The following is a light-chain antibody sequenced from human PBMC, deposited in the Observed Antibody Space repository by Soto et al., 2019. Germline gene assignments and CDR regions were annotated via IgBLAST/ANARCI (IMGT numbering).Light chain of an antibody. V-gene: IGLV1-40*01. Sequence: QSVLTQPPSVSGAPGQRVTISCTGSSSNIGAGHDVHWYQHLPGTAPKLLIYGNSNRPSGVPDRFSGSKSGTSASLAITGLQAEDEADYYCSSYTTSTTLIVFGGGTKLTVL. CDR2: GNS. CDR1: SSNIGAGHD. CDR3: SSYTTSTTLIV. J-gene: IGLJ2*01.